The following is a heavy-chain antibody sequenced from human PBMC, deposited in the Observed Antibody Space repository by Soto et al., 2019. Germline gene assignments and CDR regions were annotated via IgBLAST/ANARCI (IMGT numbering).Heavy chain of an antibody. Sequence: EGHFVESGGGLVKPGGSLNLSCEASGLSFSSYAMNWVRQAPGEGLEWVSSISSSSSYRHNRDSVKGRFTISRDNAKNALFLQMNSLRAEDTAVYYCARDLAVAGNIWGQGILVTVS. D-gene: IGHD6-19*01. CDR3: ARDLAVAGNI. CDR2: ISSSSSYR. CDR1: GLSFSSYA. V-gene: IGHV3-21*01. J-gene: IGHJ4*02.